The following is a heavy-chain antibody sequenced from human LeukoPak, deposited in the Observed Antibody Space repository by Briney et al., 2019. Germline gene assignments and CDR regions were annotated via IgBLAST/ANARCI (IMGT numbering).Heavy chain of an antibody. D-gene: IGHD2-2*01. CDR2: ISYDGSNK. CDR1: GXTFSSYT. CDR3: ARDRCSSTSCYSLDY. Sequence: QSGGSLRLSCAASGXTFSSYTMHWVRQAPGKGLEWVAVISYDGSNKYDADSVKGRFTISRDNSKNTLYLQMNSLRAEDTAIYYCARDRCSSTSCYSLDYWGQGTLVTVSS. V-gene: IGHV3-30-3*01. J-gene: IGHJ4*02.